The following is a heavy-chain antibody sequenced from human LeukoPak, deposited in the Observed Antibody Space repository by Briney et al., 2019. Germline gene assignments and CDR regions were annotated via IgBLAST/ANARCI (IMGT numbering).Heavy chain of an antibody. V-gene: IGHV4-4*07. J-gene: IGHJ5*02. CDR1: GGSISSYY. CDR2: IYTSGST. D-gene: IGHD2-15*01. Sequence: SETLSLTCTVSGGSISSYYWSWIRQPAGKGLEWIGRIYTSGSTNYNPSLKSRVTMSVDTSKNQFSLELSSLTAADTAVYYCARGVSLGYCSGGSCSNRFDAWGEETLVSVSS. CDR3: ARGVSLGYCSGGSCSNRFDA.